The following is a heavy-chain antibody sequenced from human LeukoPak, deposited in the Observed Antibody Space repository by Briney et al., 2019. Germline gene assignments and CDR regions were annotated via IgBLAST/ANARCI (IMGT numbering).Heavy chain of an antibody. V-gene: IGHV6-1*01. J-gene: IGHJ4*02. CDR2: TSYRSKWYN. CDR1: GDSVSTNSVA. D-gene: IGHD5-24*01. CDR3: AREAEITRFDY. Sequence: SQTLSLTCAISGDSVSTNSVAWNWIRQSPSRGLEWLGRTSYRSKWYNDYAISVKSRITITPDTSKNQFSLQLNSVTPEDTAVYYCAREAEITRFDYWGQGTLVTVSS.